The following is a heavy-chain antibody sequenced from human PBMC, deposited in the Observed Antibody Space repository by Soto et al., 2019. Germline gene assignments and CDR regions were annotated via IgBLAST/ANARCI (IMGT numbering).Heavy chain of an antibody. J-gene: IGHJ4*02. D-gene: IGHD3-10*01. V-gene: IGHV4-30-2*01. CDR1: GGSISSGGYS. Sequence: QLQLQESGSGLVKPSQTLSLTCAVSGGSISSGGYSWSWIRQPPGKGLEWIGYIYHSGSTYYNPSLRRRVTISVDRSKNHFSLKLSSVTAADTAVYYCARAIGWFGELLGGYYFDYWGQGTLVTVSS. CDR2: IYHSGST. CDR3: ARAIGWFGELLGGYYFDY.